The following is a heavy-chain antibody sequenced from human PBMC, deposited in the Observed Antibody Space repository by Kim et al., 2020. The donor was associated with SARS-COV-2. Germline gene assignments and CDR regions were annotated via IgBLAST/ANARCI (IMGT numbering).Heavy chain of an antibody. V-gene: IGHV4-39*01. Sequence: SETLSLTCTVSGSSYYWGWIRPPPGKGLEWIGTIYYSGSTYYNPSLQSRVTISVDTSKNQFSLKLSSVTAADTAVYYCARPNTIVVVPAAIASHWFDHWGQGTLVTVSS. CDR2: IYYSGST. CDR1: GSSYY. CDR3: ARPNTIVVVPAAIASHWFDH. D-gene: IGHD2-2*01. J-gene: IGHJ5*02.